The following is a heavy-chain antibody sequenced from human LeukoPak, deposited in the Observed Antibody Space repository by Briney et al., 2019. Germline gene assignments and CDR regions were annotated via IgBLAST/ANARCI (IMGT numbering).Heavy chain of an antibody. D-gene: IGHD2-2*01. CDR1: GGSISSGDYY. J-gene: IGHJ6*04. CDR2: IYYSGST. Sequence: SQTLSLTCTVSGGSISSGDYYWSWIRQPPGKGLEWIVYIYYSGSTYYNPSLKSRVTISVDTSKNQFSRKLSSGTAADTAVYYCARVRSQPSIVVVPGGAHKMDVWGKGTTVTVSS. CDR3: ARVRSQPSIVVVPGGAHKMDV. V-gene: IGHV4-30-4*08.